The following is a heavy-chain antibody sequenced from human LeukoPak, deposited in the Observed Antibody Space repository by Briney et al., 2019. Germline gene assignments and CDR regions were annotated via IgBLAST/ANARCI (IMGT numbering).Heavy chain of an antibody. CDR1: GYSFASYW. V-gene: IGHV5-10-1*01. CDR2: IDPSDSYT. CDR3: ARGARNDILTGYYRSFDY. D-gene: IGHD3-9*01. J-gene: IGHJ4*02. Sequence: GESLKISCKGSGYSFASYWISWVRQMPGKGLEWMGRIDPSDSYTNYSPSFQGHVTISADKSISTAYLQWSSLKASDTAMYYCARGARNDILTGYYRSFDYWGQGTLVTVSS.